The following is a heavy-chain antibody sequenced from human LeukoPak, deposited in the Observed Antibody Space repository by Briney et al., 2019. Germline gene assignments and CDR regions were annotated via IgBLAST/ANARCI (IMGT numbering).Heavy chain of an antibody. Sequence: PSETLSLTCTVSGGSISSGSYYWSWIRQPAGKGLEWIGRIYTSGSTNYNPSLKSRVTISVDTSKNQFSLKLSSVTAADTAVCYCARALTPGYCSGGTCSYFDYWGQGTLVTVSS. CDR3: ARALTPGYCSGGTCSYFDY. CDR2: IYTSGST. J-gene: IGHJ4*02. CDR1: GGSISSGSYY. V-gene: IGHV4-61*02. D-gene: IGHD2-15*01.